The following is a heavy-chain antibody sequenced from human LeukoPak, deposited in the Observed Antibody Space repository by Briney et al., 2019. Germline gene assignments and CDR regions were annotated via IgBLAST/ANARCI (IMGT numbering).Heavy chain of an antibody. J-gene: IGHJ4*02. CDR2: IYNSGST. V-gene: IGHV4-31*03. CDR1: GGSISSGGYY. CDR3: ARSIPLYIDY. D-gene: IGHD2-2*02. Sequence: NPSETLSLTCTVSGGSISSGGYYWSWIRQHPGKGLEWIGYIYNSGSTYYNPSLKSRVTISVDTSKNQFSLKLSSVTAADTAVYYCARSIPLYIDYWGQGTLVTVSS.